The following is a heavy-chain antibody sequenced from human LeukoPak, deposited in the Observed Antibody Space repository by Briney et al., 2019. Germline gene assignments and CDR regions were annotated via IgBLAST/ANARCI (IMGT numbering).Heavy chain of an antibody. J-gene: IGHJ4*02. CDR2: LSPSGGIT. V-gene: IGHV3-23*01. Sequence: GGSLRLSCAASGFTFTTHAVSWVRQAPGKGLEWVSALSPSGGITYYADSVKGRFTISRDNSKNTLYLQMNSLRAEDTAVYYCAKGVNYFVLEYWGQRTLVTISS. D-gene: IGHD3-10*02. CDR3: AKGVNYFVLEY. CDR1: GFTFTTHA.